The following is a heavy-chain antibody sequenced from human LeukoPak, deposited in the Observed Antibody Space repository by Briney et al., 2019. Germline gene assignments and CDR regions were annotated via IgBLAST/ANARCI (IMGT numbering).Heavy chain of an antibody. CDR2: TYYRSKWYN. CDR1: GDSVSSNSAA. CDR3: AREEQWLANGGFDY. J-gene: IGHJ4*02. Sequence: SQTLSLTCAISGDSVSSNSAAWNWIWQYPSRGLEWLGMTYYRSKWYNDYAVSVKSRITINPDTSKNQFSLQLNSVTPEDTAVYYCAREEQWLANGGFDYWGQGTLVTVSS. D-gene: IGHD6-19*01. V-gene: IGHV6-1*01.